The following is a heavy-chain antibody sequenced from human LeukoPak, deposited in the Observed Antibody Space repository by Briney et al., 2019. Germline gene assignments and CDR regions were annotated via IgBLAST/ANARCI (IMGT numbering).Heavy chain of an antibody. CDR1: GGTFSSYA. J-gene: IGHJ4*02. V-gene: IGHV1-46*01. CDR2: INPSGGSI. Sequence: WASVTVSCKASGGTFSSYAISWVRQAPGQGLEWMGIINPSGGSISYAQKFQGRVTMTRDTSTSTVYMELSSLRSEDTAVYYCARAPPDGYNYFFVYWGQGTLVTVSS. D-gene: IGHD5-24*01. CDR3: ARAPPDGYNYFFVY.